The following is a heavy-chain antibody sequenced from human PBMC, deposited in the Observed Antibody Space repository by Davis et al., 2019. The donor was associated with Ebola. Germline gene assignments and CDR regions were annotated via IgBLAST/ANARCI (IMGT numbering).Heavy chain of an antibody. CDR1: GFTFSSYS. Sequence: GGSLRLSCAASGFTFSSYSMNWVRQAPGKGLEWVSSISRSSSYIYYADSVKGRFTISRDNSKNTLYLQMNSLRAEDTAVYYCAMSQWELLLEYYFDYWGQGTLVTVSS. CDR2: ISRSSSYI. J-gene: IGHJ4*02. CDR3: AMSQWELLLEYYFDY. V-gene: IGHV3-21*04. D-gene: IGHD1-26*01.